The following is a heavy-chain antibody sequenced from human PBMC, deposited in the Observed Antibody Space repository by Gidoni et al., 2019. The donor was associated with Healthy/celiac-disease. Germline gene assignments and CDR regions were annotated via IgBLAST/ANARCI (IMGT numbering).Heavy chain of an antibody. D-gene: IGHD3-9*01. V-gene: IGHV3-21*01. CDR3: AREPQNYDILTGHGGMDV. CDR2: ISSSSSYI. CDR1: GFTFSSYS. Sequence: EVQLVESGGGLVKPGGSLRLSCAASGFTFSSYSMNWVRQAPGKGLEWVSSISSSSSYIYYADSVKGRFTISRDNAKNSLYLQMNSLRAEDTAVYYCAREPQNYDILTGHGGMDVWGQGTTVTVSS. J-gene: IGHJ6*02.